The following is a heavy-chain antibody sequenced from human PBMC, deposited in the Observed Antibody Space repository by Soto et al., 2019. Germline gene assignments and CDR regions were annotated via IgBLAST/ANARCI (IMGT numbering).Heavy chain of an antibody. V-gene: IGHV4-4*07. CDR2: IYPSGTT. D-gene: IGHD3-10*01. CDR1: GDSFSSYY. J-gene: IGHJ6*02. CDR3: ATDDYGSAGIDV. Sequence: PSETLSLTCTVSGDSFSSYYWSWIRQPAGKGLEWIGRIYPSGTTNYNPSLKSRLTLSRDTSKNQFSLSLRSVTAADTAVSFCATDDYGSAGIDVWGQGTTVTVSS.